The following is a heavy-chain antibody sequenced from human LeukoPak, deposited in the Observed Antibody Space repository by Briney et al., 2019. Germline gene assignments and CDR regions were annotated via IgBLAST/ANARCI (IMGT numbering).Heavy chain of an antibody. J-gene: IGHJ6*02. CDR1: GGTFSSYD. CDR2: MNPNSGNT. V-gene: IGHV1-8*02. CDR3: ARGEGYSSSLRRMDV. Sequence: GASVKVSCKASGGTFSSYDINWVRQATGQGLEWMGWMNPNSGNTGYAQKFQGRVTMTRNTSISTAYMELSSLRSEDTAVYYCARGEGYSSSLRRMDVWGQGTTVTVSS. D-gene: IGHD6-6*01.